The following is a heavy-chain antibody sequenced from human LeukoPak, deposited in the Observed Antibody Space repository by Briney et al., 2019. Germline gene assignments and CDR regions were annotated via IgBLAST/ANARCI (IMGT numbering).Heavy chain of an antibody. CDR2: ISSSSSYI. CDR3: ARDLVSYSSSPLH. CDR1: GFTFSSYG. D-gene: IGHD6-6*01. J-gene: IGHJ4*02. Sequence: PGGSLRLSCAASGFTFSSYGMHWVRQAPGKGLEWVSSISSSSSYIYYADSVKGRFTISTDSSKSTLYLQMNSLTPEDTAVYYCARDLVSYSSSPLHWGQGTLVTVSS. V-gene: IGHV3-21*01.